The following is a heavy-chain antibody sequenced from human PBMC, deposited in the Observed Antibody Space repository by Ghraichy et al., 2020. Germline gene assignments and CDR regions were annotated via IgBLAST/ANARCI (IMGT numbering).Heavy chain of an antibody. CDR2: IYHSGST. D-gene: IGHD6-6*01. CDR1: GGSISSSNW. J-gene: IGHJ6*02. CDR3: ARLNSEYSSSSGYYYYGMDV. V-gene: IGHV4-4*02. Sequence: SETLSLTCAVSGGSISSSNWWSWVRQPPGKGLEWIGEIYHSGSTNYNPSLKSRVTISVDKSKNQFSLKLSSVTAADTAVYYCARLNSEYSSSSGYYYYGMDVWGQGTTVTVSS.